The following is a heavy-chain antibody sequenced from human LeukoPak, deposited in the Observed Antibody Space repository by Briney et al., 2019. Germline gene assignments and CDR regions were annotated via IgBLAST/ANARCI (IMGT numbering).Heavy chain of an antibody. J-gene: IGHJ4*02. CDR2: IHYTGST. Sequence: PSETLSLTCTVSGGSISRSSYYWGWIRQPPGKGLEWIGSIHYTGSTYYNPSLKSRATISVDTSKNQFSLKVSSVTAADTVVYYCARLYSGYDPPDYWGQGTLVTVSS. D-gene: IGHD5-12*01. CDR3: ARLYSGYDPPDY. CDR1: GGSISRSSYY. V-gene: IGHV4-39*01.